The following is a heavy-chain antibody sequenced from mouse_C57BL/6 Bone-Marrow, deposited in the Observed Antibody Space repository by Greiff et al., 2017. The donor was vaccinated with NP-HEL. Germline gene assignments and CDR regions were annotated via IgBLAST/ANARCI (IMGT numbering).Heavy chain of an antibody. J-gene: IGHJ3*01. CDR2: IHPNSGST. CDR3: AREATLGRGFAY. CDR1: GYTFTSYW. D-gene: IGHD3-2*02. Sequence: VQLQQPGAELVKPGASVKLSCKASGYTFTSYWMHWVKQRPGQGLEWIGMIHPNSGSTNYNEKFKSKATLTVDKSSSTAYMQLSSLTSEDSAVYYCAREATLGRGFAYWGQGTLVTVSA. V-gene: IGHV1-64*01.